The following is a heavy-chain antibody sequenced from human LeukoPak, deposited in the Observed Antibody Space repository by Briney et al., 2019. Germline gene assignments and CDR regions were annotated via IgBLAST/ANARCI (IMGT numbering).Heavy chain of an antibody. V-gene: IGHV3-74*01. CDR2: INRDGSNT. D-gene: IGHD3-10*01. CDR1: GFNFNNAW. CDR3: AREETMGY. J-gene: IGHJ4*02. Sequence: GESLRLSCTTSGFNFNNAWMNWVRQAPGKGLVWVSRINRDGSNTDYADSVKGRFTISRDNAKNTLYLQMNSLSAEDTAVYYCAREETMGYWGQGTLVTVSS.